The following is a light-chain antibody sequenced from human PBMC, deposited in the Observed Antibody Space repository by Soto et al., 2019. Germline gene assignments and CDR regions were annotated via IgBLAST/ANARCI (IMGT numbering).Light chain of an antibody. CDR3: QQYGNSPRFT. CDR1: QSVRSSY. V-gene: IGKV3-20*01. J-gene: IGKJ3*01. CDR2: GTS. Sequence: EIVVTQSPGTLSLSPGERATLACRASQSVRSSYLAWYQQKPGQAPRLLLYGTSTRATGIPDRFSGSGSGTDFTLTISRLEPEDFSVYYCQQYGNSPRFTFGPGTKVDIK.